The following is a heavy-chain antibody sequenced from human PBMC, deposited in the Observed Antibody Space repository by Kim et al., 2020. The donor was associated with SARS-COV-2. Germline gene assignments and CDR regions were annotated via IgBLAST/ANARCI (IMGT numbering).Heavy chain of an antibody. CDR3: ARQGDGYDYPDAFDI. Sequence: SETLSLTCTVSGGSISSSSYYWGWIRQPPGKGLEWIGSIYYSGSTYYNPSLKSRVTISVDTSKNQFSLKLSSVTAADTAVYYCARQGDGYDYPDAFDIWGQGTMVAVSS. CDR2: IYYSGST. V-gene: IGHV4-39*01. J-gene: IGHJ3*02. CDR1: GGSISSSSYY. D-gene: IGHD5-12*01.